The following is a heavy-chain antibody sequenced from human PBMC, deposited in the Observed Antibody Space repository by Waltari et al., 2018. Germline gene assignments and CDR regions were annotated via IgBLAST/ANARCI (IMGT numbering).Heavy chain of an antibody. Sequence: QVQLQESGPSLLQPAETLSPLCTVSVGAISGFYWSWVRQPPGKGLDWIGYIYYTGSTNFNPSLKSRVTMSVDTSKNQFSLKLSSVTAADTAFYYCARGGGGDWEWFDPWGQGTLVTVSS. D-gene: IGHD2-21*02. CDR1: VGAISGFY. J-gene: IGHJ5*02. CDR2: IYYTGST. CDR3: ARGGGGDWEWFDP. V-gene: IGHV4-59*01.